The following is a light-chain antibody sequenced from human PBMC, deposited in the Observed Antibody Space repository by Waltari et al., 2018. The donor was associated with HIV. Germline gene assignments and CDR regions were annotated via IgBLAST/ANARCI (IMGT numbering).Light chain of an antibody. CDR1: QNLLYNSNKKNY. CDR3: QQFYSVPYT. V-gene: IGKV4-1*01. Sequence: DVVVTQSPYSLTVSVGERATLNCKSSQNLLYNSNKKNYLAWYQQKPGQRPKLLIYWASTRASGVPDRFSGSGSGTDFTLTISSLQTEDVAIYYCQQFYSVPYTFGQGTKLEIK. J-gene: IGKJ2*01. CDR2: WAS.